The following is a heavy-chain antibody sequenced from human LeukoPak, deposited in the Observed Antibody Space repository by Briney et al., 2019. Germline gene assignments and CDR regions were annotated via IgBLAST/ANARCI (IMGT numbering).Heavy chain of an antibody. CDR3: ARSWDSSSSNGFDP. D-gene: IGHD6-6*01. Sequence: SLSLSLTRAISGDSVSSNSAAWNWIRQSPSRGLECLGRTYYRSKWYNDYTLSVKSPITINPDTSKNQFSLQMNSVTPEDTAVYDCARSWDSSSSNGFDPWGQGPLVTVTS. V-gene: IGHV6-1*01. CDR1: GDSVSSNSAA. J-gene: IGHJ5*02. CDR2: TYYRSKWYN.